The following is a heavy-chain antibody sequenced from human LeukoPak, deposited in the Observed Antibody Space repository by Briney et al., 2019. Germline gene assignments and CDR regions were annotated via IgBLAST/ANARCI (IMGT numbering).Heavy chain of an antibody. J-gene: IGHJ4*02. CDR2: IYYSGST. Sequence: SETLSLTCTVSGGSISSYYWSWIRQPPGKGLEWIGYIYYSGSTNYNPSLKSRVTISVDTSKNQFSLKLSSVTAADTAVYYCARDSSTDDYFDYWGQGTLVTVSS. CDR3: ARDSSTDDYFDY. V-gene: IGHV4-59*01. CDR1: GGSISSYY. D-gene: IGHD4-11*01.